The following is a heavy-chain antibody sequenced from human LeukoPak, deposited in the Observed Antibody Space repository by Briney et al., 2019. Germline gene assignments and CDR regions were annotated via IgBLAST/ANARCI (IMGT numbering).Heavy chain of an antibody. CDR2: IYYSGST. CDR1: GGSISSYY. Sequence: PSETLSLTCTVSGGSISSYYWSWIRQPPGKGLEWIGYIYYSGSTNYNPSLKSRVTISVDTSKSQFSLKLSSVTAADTAVYYCARDDLFGAFDIWGQGTMVTVSS. CDR3: ARDDLFGAFDI. J-gene: IGHJ3*02. D-gene: IGHD3-10*02. V-gene: IGHV4-59*01.